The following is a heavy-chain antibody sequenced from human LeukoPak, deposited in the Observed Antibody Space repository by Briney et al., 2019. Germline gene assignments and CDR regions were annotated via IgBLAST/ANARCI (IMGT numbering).Heavy chain of an antibody. J-gene: IGHJ3*02. CDR2: IYPGDSDT. CDR3: ATPYYYGSGSYSRAFDI. CDR1: GSSFSSYW. Sequence: GESLKISCKGSGSSFSSYWIGWVRQMHGKGLEWMGIIYPGDSDTRYSPSFQGQVTISADKSISTAYLQWSSLKASDTAMYYCATPYYYGSGSYSRAFDIWGQGTMVTVSS. V-gene: IGHV5-51*01. D-gene: IGHD3-10*01.